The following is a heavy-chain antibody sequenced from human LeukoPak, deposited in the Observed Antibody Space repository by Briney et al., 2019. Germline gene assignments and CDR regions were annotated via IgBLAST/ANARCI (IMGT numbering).Heavy chain of an antibody. CDR2: IKPNSGGT. Sequence: ASVKVSCKASGDTIAGYYMQWVRQHPGQGLEWMGWIKPNSGGTNYAQKFQGRVTMTRDTSISTAYMELSRLRSDDTAVYYCATTFTGNYYGSGNPWGQGTLVTVSS. J-gene: IGHJ5*02. V-gene: IGHV1-2*02. D-gene: IGHD3-10*01. CDR3: ATTFTGNYYGSGNP. CDR1: GDTIAGYY.